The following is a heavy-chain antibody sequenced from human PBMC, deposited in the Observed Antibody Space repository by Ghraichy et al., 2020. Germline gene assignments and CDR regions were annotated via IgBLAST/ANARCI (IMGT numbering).Heavy chain of an antibody. CDR2: IKEDGSEK. Sequence: GGSLRLSCAASGFSFNTYWMSWVRQAPGKGLEWVANIKEDGSEKYYVDSVKGRFTISRDNAKNSLYLQMYSLRAEDTAVYYCARDQMVTIRSDVFDVWGQGTMVTVSS. J-gene: IGHJ3*01. D-gene: IGHD5-24*01. CDR3: ARDQMVTIRSDVFDV. CDR1: GFSFNTYW. V-gene: IGHV3-7*01.